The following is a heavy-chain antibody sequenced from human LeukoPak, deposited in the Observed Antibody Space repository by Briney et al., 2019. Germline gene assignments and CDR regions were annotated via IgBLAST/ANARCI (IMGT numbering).Heavy chain of an antibody. Sequence: SETLSLTCTVSGGSISSGSYYWRWIRQPAGKGLEWIGRIYTSGSTNYNPSLKSRVTISVDTSKNQFSLKLSSVTAADTAVYYCARGRVPAAIGYFDYWGQGTLVTVSS. D-gene: IGHD2-2*02. CDR3: ARGRVPAAIGYFDY. CDR1: GGSISSGSYY. CDR2: IYTSGST. V-gene: IGHV4-61*02. J-gene: IGHJ4*02.